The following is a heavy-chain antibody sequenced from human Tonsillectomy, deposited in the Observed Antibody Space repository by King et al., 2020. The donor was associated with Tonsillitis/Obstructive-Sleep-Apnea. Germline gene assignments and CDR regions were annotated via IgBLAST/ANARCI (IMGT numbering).Heavy chain of an antibody. J-gene: IGHJ6*04. D-gene: IGHD2-2*01. CDR2: INQDGSEK. V-gene: IGHV3-7*04. CDR3: AREEWSDIVVVSDADRYCSNGVCRDYQNMDV. Sequence: VQLVESGGGLVQPGGSLRLSCAASGFMFKRYWMTWVRQAPGKGLECVANINQDGSEKYYVDSLKGRFTISRDNAKNSLYLQMNSLRAEDTAVYYCAREEWSDIVVVSDADRYCSNGVCRDYQNMDVWGKGTTVTVSS. CDR1: GFMFKRYW.